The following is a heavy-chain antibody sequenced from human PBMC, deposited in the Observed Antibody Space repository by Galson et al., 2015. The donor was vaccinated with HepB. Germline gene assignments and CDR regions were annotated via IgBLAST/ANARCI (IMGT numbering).Heavy chain of an antibody. J-gene: IGHJ4*02. CDR1: GYTFTSYT. Sequence: SVKVSCKASGYTFTSYTIHWVRQAPGQRLEWMGWINSGTGNTKYSPKFQGRVTITRDTSASTAYMELSSLISEDTAVYYCARAFCSGANCYSELDSWGQGTLVTVSS. V-gene: IGHV1-3*04. CDR3: ARAFCSGANCYSELDS. CDR2: INSGTGNT. D-gene: IGHD2-15*01.